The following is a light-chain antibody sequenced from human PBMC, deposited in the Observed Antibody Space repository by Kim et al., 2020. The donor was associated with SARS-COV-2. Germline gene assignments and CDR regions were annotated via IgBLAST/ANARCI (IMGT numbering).Light chain of an antibody. Sequence: SSELTQDPAMSVALGQTVRITCLGDSLRSYYATWYQQKPGQAPILVNYGKNNRPSGIPDRFSGSSSGNTASLTITGTQAGDEADYYCNSRDSNDNVVFGGGTQLTVL. CDR3: NSRDSNDNVV. CDR1: SLRSYY. V-gene: IGLV3-19*01. J-gene: IGLJ2*01. CDR2: GKN.